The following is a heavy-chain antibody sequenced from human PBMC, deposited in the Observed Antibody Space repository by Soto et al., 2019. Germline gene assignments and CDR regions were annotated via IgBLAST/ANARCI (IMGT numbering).Heavy chain of an antibody. J-gene: IGHJ4*02. V-gene: IGHV3-23*05. Sequence: PGGSLRLSCAASGFPFNSFAMTWVRQAPGKGLEWVANIDESGRSTYYADSVKGRFTISRDNAKSSLYLQMNSLRAEDTAVYYCAVRYSDFWGKGTLVTVSS. CDR3: AVRYSDF. CDR1: GFPFNSFA. CDR2: IDESGRST. D-gene: IGHD5-12*01.